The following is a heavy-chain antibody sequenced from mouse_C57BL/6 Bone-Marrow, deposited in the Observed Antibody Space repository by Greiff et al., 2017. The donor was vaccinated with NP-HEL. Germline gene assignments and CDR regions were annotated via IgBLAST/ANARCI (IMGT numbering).Heavy chain of an antibody. CDR1: GFNIKDDY. V-gene: IGHV14-4*01. CDR3: TTRDYDPGAMDY. J-gene: IGHJ4*01. Sequence: EVQLQQSGAELVRPGASVKLSCTASGFNIKDDYMHWVKQRPEQGLEWIGWIDPENGDTEYASKFQGQATITADTSSNTAYLQLSSLTSEDTAVYYCTTRDYDPGAMDYWGQGTSVTVSS. D-gene: IGHD2-4*01. CDR2: IDPENGDT.